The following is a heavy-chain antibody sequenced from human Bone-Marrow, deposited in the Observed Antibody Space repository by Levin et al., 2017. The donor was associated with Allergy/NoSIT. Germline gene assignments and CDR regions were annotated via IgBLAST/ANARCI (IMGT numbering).Heavy chain of an antibody. J-gene: IGHJ3*02. D-gene: IGHD3-10*01. CDR2: IYHSGST. CDR1: GSSISRAYY. V-gene: IGHV4-38-2*02. CDR3: ARDSGTGSPWAFDI. Sequence: MPSETLSLTCAVSGSSISRAYYWGWIRQPPGKGLEWIGSIYHSGSTYYNPSLKSRVTISVDTSKNQFSLKLTSVTAADAAVYYCARDSGTGSPWAFDIWGQGTMVTVSS.